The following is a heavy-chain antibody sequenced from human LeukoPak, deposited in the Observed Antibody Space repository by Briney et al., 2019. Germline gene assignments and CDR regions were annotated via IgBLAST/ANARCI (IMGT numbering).Heavy chain of an antibody. D-gene: IGHD3-22*01. CDR1: GYTFTGYY. J-gene: IGHJ4*02. CDR2: INPNSGGT. CDR3: ARGEDYDSSDYLH. V-gene: IGHV1-2*02. Sequence: ASVKVSCKASGYTFTGYYMHWVRQAPGQGLEWMGWINPNSGGTNYAQKFQGRVTMTRDTSISTAYMELSRLRPDDTAVYYCARGEDYDSSDYLHWGQGTLVTVSS.